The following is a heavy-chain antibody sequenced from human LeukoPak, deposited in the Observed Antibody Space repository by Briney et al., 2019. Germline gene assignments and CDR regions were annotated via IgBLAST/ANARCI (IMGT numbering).Heavy chain of an antibody. CDR2: IYYSGST. J-gene: IGHJ4*02. D-gene: IGHD6-6*01. Sequence: SETLSLTCTVSGGSISSGDYYWSWIRQPPGKGLEWIGYIYYSGSTYYNPSLKSRLTISGDTSKNQFSLRLSSVTAADTAVYYCARGTWSSSIDYRGQGTLVTVSS. CDR3: ARGTWSSSIDY. CDR1: GGSISSGDYY. V-gene: IGHV4-30-4*01.